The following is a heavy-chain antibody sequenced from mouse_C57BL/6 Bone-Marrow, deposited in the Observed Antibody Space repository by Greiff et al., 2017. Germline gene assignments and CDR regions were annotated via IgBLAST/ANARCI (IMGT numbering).Heavy chain of an antibody. V-gene: IGHV14-4*01. CDR3: TKEDYYFDD. Sequence: VQLQQSGAELVRPGASVKLSCTASGFNIKDDYMHWVKQRPEQGLEWIGWIDPENGDTEYASKFQGKATITADTSSNTAYLQLSSLTSEDTAVYYCTKEDYYFDDWGQGTTLTVSS. CDR2: IDPENGDT. J-gene: IGHJ2*01. CDR1: GFNIKDDY.